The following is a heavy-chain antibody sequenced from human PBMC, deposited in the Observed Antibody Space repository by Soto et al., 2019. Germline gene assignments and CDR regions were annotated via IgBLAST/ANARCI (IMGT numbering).Heavy chain of an antibody. J-gene: IGHJ4*02. CDR2: ISSDGHTM. V-gene: IGHV3-11*01. D-gene: IGHD6-19*01. Sequence: QVQLVESGGGLVKPGGSLRLSCAASGFTFFDYYMSWIRQAPGKGLEWISYISSDGHTMSYADSVKGRFTISRDNAKNSLYLQMVGLRADDAAVYYCARTRTTGSGWYAYWGQGTLVTVSS. CDR1: GFTFFDYY. CDR3: ARTRTTGSGWYAY.